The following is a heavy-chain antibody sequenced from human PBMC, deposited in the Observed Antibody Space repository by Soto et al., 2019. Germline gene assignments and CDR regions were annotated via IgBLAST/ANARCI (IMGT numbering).Heavy chain of an antibody. V-gene: IGHV1-46*01. CDR2: INPSGGST. J-gene: IGHJ6*02. Sequence: ASVKVSWKASGYTFTSYYMHWVRQPPGQGLEWMGIINPSGGSTSYAQKFQGRVTMTRDTSTSTVYMEMNSLRVEDTAVYYCARDSDCHSTSCFFPPHVWGQGTTVTVSS. D-gene: IGHD2-2*01. CDR1: GYTFTSYY. CDR3: ARDSDCHSTSCFFPPHV.